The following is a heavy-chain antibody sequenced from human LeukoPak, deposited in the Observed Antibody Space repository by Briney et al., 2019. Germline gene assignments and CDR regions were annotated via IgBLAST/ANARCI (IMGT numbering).Heavy chain of an antibody. CDR2: IRSKAYGGTT. D-gene: IGHD3-22*01. V-gene: IGHV3-49*03. J-gene: IGHJ4*02. CDR1: GFTFGDYA. CDR3: TRDLGEYYYDSSGYYFDY. Sequence: GGSLRLSCTASGFTFGDYAMSWFRQAPGKGLEWVGFIRSKAYGGTTEYAASVKGRFTISRDDSKSIAYLQMNSLKTEDTAVYYCTRDLGEYYYDSSGYYFDYWGQGTLVTVSS.